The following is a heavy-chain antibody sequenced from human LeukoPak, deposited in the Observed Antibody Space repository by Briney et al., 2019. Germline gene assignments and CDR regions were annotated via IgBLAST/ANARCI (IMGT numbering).Heavy chain of an antibody. CDR3: ANIAVAADTYDAFDI. Sequence: PEGSLRLSCAASGFTFSSYAMSWVRQAPGKGLEWVSAISGSGGSTYYADSVKGRFTISRDNSKNTLYLQMNSLRAEDTAVYYCANIAVAADTYDAFDIWGQGTMVTVSS. CDR1: GFTFSSYA. J-gene: IGHJ3*02. D-gene: IGHD6-19*01. V-gene: IGHV3-23*01. CDR2: ISGSGGST.